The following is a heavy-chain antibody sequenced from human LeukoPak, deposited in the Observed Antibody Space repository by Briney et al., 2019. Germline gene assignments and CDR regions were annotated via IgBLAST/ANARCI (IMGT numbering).Heavy chain of an antibody. CDR1: GYTFTSYG. V-gene: IGHV1-18*01. D-gene: IGHD6-19*01. J-gene: IGHJ4*02. CDR3: VRDRAVAAPTLFDY. Sequence: ASVKVSCKASGYTFTSYGISWVRQAPGQGLEWMGWISAYNGNTNYAQKLQGRVTMTTDTSTSTVYMDLSSLRSEDTAVYYCVRDRAVAAPTLFDYWGQGTLVTVSS. CDR2: ISAYNGNT.